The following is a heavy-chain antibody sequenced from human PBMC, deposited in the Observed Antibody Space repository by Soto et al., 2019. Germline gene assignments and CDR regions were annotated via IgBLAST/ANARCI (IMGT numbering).Heavy chain of an antibody. CDR1: GFTFSSYA. J-gene: IGHJ6*02. D-gene: IGHD3-3*01. Sequence: EVQLLESGGGLVQPGGSLRLSCAASGFTFSSYAMSWVRQAPGKGLEWVSAISGSGGSTYYADSVKGRFTISRDNSKNTLYLQMNSLGAADTAVYYCANNLFSGRMGWFRYYYYYYGMDVWGQGTTVTVSS. CDR2: ISGSGGST. V-gene: IGHV3-23*01. CDR3: ANNLFSGRMGWFRYYYYYYGMDV.